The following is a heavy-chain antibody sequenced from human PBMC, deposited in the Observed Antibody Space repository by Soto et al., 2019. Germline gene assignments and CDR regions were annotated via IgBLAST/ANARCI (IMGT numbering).Heavy chain of an antibody. J-gene: IGHJ4*02. CDR2: ISSNGGST. CDR3: ARDTPSGSYSFDY. CDR1: GFTFRDYP. V-gene: IGHV3-64*01. Sequence: PGGALRLSCAASGFTFRDYPMQWVRQAPGKGLEYVADISSNGGSTYYANSVKGRFTISRDNSKNTLYLQMGSMRAEDMAVYYCARDTPSGSYSFDYWGQGTLVTVSS. D-gene: IGHD1-26*01.